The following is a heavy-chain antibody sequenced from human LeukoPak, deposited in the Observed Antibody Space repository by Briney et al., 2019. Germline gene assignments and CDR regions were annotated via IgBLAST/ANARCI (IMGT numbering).Heavy chain of an antibody. Sequence: ASVKVSCKASGYTFTGYYMHWVRQAPGQGLEWMGWINPNSGGTNYAQKFQGRVTMARDTSISTAYMELSRLRSDDTAVYYCARAGLGSTSYYYYYYMDVWGKGTTVTVSS. CDR1: GYTFTGYY. V-gene: IGHV1-2*02. D-gene: IGHD2-2*01. CDR3: ARAGLGSTSYYYYYYMDV. CDR2: INPNSGGT. J-gene: IGHJ6*03.